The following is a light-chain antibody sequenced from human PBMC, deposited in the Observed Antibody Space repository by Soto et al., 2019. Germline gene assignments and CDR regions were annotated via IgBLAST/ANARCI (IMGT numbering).Light chain of an antibody. V-gene: IGKV1-5*03. CDR2: RAS. Sequence: DIQMTQSPSTLSASVGDIVTITCRASQSISNWLAWYQQKPGKAPKLLIYRASSLESGVPSRFSGSGSGTEFTLTISSLQPDDFATYYCQQYNSYSPRLTFGGGTKVEIK. J-gene: IGKJ4*01. CDR1: QSISNW. CDR3: QQYNSYSPRLT.